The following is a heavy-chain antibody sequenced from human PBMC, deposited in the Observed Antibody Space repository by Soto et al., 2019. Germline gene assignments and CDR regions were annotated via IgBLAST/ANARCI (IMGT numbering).Heavy chain of an antibody. Sequence: EVQLVESGGGLVQPGGPWNPPVQPLEFTFINNGRIWFGRAPGRGWRWWAKKKQDGREKHYVDSVKGRFTISRDSAKNSLYLQMNSLRAEDTAVYYCARDSSTWAGGVFGIEYWGQGTLVTVSS. J-gene: IGHJ4*02. D-gene: IGHD6-13*01. V-gene: IGHV3-7*01. CDR1: EFTFINNG. CDR3: ARDSSTWAGGVFGIEY. CDR2: KKQDGREK.